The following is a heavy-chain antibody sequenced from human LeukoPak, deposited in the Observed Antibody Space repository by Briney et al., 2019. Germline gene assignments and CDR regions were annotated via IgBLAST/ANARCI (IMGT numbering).Heavy chain of an antibody. J-gene: IGHJ5*02. CDR1: GGTFSSYA. CDR2: IIPIFGTA. D-gene: IGHD2-15*01. CDR3: ASQGCSGGSCYSGNWFDP. V-gene: IGHV1-69*01. Sequence: GSSVKVSCKASGGTFSSYAISWVRQAPGQGLEWMGGIIPIFGTANYAQKFQGRVTITADESTSTAYMELSSLRSEDTAVYYCASQGCSGGSCYSGNWFDPWGQGTLVTVSS.